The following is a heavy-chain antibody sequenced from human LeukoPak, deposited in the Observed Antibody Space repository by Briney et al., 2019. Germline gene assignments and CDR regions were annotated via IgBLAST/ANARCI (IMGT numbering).Heavy chain of an antibody. CDR1: GGSISSGSYY. CDR3: ARVAWRAFDI. V-gene: IGHV4-61*02. Sequence: SQTLSLTCTVSGGSISSGSYYWSWIRQPAGKGLEWIGRIYTSGSTNYNPSLKSRVTISVDTSKNQFSLKLSSVTAADTAVYYCARVAWRAFDIWGQGTMVTVSS. CDR2: IYTSGST. D-gene: IGHD5-12*01. J-gene: IGHJ3*02.